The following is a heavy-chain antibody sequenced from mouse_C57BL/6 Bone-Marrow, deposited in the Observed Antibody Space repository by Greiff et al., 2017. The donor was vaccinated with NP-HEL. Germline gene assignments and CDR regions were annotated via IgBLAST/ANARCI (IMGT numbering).Heavy chain of an antibody. CDR1: GYTFTSYG. V-gene: IGHV1-58*01. CDR2: IYIGNGYT. CDR3: ASAPCYSNLCWYVDV. D-gene: IGHD2-5*01. J-gene: IGHJ1*03. Sequence: VQLKESGAELVRPGSSVKMSCKTSGYTFTSYGINWVKQRPGQGLEWIGYIYIGNGYTEYNEKFKGKVTLTSDTSSSTAYMQLSSLTSEDSAIYFCASAPCYSNLCWYVDVWGTGTTVTVSA.